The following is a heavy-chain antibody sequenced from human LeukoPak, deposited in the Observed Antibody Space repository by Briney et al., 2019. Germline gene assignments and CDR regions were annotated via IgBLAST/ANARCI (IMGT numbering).Heavy chain of an antibody. CDR3: ARLQFSVRGTIPDYYYYMDV. Sequence: SETLSLTCIVSGGSISSSNYYWGWIRQSPGKGLEWIGSIYSRGSTYYNPSLKSRVIVSSDMSKNQFSLMLNSVTAADTAVYYCARLQFSVRGTIPDYYYYMDVWGKGTTVTISS. D-gene: IGHD3-10*01. J-gene: IGHJ6*03. V-gene: IGHV4-39*07. CDR2: IYSRGST. CDR1: GGSISSSNYY.